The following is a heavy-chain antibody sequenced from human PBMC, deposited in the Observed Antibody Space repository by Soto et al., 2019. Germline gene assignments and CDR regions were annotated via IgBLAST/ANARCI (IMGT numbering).Heavy chain of an antibody. J-gene: IGHJ4*02. D-gene: IGHD4-17*01. Sequence: QVQLVQSGAEVKKPGSSVKVSCKASGGTFSSYAISWVRQAPGQGLEWMGGIIPIFGTANYAQKFQGRVTITADESTSTAYMELSSLRSEDTAVYYCARVASAGYGEYVGYFDYWGQGTLVTVSS. CDR1: GGTFSSYA. V-gene: IGHV1-69*01. CDR2: IIPIFGTA. CDR3: ARVASAGYGEYVGYFDY.